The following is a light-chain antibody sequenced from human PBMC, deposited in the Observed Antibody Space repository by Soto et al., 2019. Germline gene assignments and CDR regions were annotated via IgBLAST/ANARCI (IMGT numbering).Light chain of an antibody. CDR2: DAS. CDR1: QSVSNNY. V-gene: IGKV3-11*01. Sequence: EIVLTQSPCTVSLCPVERATLSCRASQSVSNNYLAWYQQKPGQAPRLLIYDASNRATGIPARFSGSGSGTDFTLTISSLEPEDFAVYYCQKRSNWPITCGQGTRRVI. J-gene: IGKJ5*01. CDR3: QKRSNWPIT.